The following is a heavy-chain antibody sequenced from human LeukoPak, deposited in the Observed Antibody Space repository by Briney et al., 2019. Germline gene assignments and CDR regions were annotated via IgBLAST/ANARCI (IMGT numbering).Heavy chain of an antibody. CDR2: MNPYTGDT. CDR1: VYTFTGYD. V-gene: IGHV1-8*01. D-gene: IGHD1-26*01. Sequence: ASVTVSFKASVYTFTGYDINWVRQTTGQGLEWMGWMNPYTGDTGYAQNFQGRVTMTRNTSIDTAYMDLRGLRSEDTAVYYCTRGSLSGSSRDYWGQGTLVTVSS. J-gene: IGHJ4*02. CDR3: TRGSLSGSSRDY.